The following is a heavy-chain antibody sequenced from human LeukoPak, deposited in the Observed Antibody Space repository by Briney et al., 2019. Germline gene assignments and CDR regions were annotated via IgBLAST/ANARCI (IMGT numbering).Heavy chain of an antibody. CDR2: INPNSGGT. CDR3: ARVGGSLNNWFDP. Sequence: ASVKVSCKASGYTFTGYYMHWVRQAPGQGLEWMGWINPNSGGTNYAQKFQGRVTMTRDTSISTAYMELSRLRSDDTAVYYCARVGGSLNNWFDPRGQGTLVTVSS. CDR1: GYTFTGYY. V-gene: IGHV1-2*02. D-gene: IGHD1-26*01. J-gene: IGHJ5*02.